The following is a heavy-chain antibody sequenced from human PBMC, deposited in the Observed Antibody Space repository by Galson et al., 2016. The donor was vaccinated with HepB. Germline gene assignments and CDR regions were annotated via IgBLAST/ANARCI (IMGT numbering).Heavy chain of an antibody. D-gene: IGHD5-18*01. CDR1: GYSFPSYG. J-gene: IGHJ4*02. CDR3: AREGTGYTYGYFDS. CDR2: VSGYNGNR. V-gene: IGHV1-18*01. Sequence: SVKVSCKASGYSFPSYGFSWVRQAPGQGLEWMGWVSGYNGNRKYAQKFQGRVTMTTDTSTTTAYMELRSLTSDDTAVYYCAREGTGYTYGYFDSGGQGTLVTVSS.